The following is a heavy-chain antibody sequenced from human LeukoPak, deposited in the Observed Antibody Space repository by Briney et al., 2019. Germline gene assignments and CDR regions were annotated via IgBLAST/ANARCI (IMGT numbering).Heavy chain of an antibody. Sequence: PWETLSLTCSASGGSISIYYWSWIRQPPGKGLEWIGYIHYSGSANYNPSLKSRVTISVDTSKNQFSLKLSSVAAADTAVYYCARTRYMEWFSGPFEVDYWGQGTLVTVSS. CDR3: ARTRYMEWFSGPFEVDY. CDR1: GGSISIYY. J-gene: IGHJ4*02. D-gene: IGHD3-3*01. CDR2: IHYSGSA. V-gene: IGHV4-59*01.